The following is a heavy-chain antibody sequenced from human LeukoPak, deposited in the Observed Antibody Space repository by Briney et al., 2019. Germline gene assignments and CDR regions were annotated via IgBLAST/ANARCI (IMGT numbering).Heavy chain of an antibody. D-gene: IGHD5-12*01. CDR1: GFTFSSYS. CDR2: ISSSSSTI. CDR3: ARDYSGYDLTYDY. J-gene: IGHJ4*02. V-gene: IGHV3-48*01. Sequence: PGGSLRLSCAASGFTFSSYSMNWVRQAPGKGLEWVSYISSSSSTIYYADSVKGRFTISRDNAKNSPYLQMNSLRAEDTAVYYCARDYSGYDLTYDYWGQGNPGHRLL.